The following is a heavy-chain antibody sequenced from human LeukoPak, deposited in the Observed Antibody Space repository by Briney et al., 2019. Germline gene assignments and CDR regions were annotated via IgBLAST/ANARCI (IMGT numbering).Heavy chain of an antibody. J-gene: IGHJ4*02. D-gene: IGHD3-3*01. CDR2: ISYDGSNK. Sequence: TGGSLRLSCAASGFTFSGYAMHWVRQAPGKGLEWVAVISYDGSNKYYADSVKGRFTISRDNSKNTLYLQMNSLRAEDTAVYYCARDGRDDFWSGYPIYSFDYWGQGTLVTVSS. CDR3: ARDGRDDFWSGYPIYSFDY. CDR1: GFTFSGYA. V-gene: IGHV3-30-3*01.